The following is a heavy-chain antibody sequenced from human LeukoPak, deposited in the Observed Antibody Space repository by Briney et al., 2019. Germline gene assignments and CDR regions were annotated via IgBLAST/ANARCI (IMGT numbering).Heavy chain of an antibody. V-gene: IGHV3-33*01. J-gene: IGHJ6*02. CDR2: IWNDGRNK. Sequence: QPGRSLRLSCAASGFTLSRYGMHWVRQAPGKGLEWVAVIWNDGRNKYYADSVKGRFTISRDNSKNTVYLQMNSLRAEDTAVYHCARDAWAAVAATLDVWGQGTTVTVSS. D-gene: IGHD6-19*01. CDR3: ARDAWAAVAATLDV. CDR1: GFTLSRYG.